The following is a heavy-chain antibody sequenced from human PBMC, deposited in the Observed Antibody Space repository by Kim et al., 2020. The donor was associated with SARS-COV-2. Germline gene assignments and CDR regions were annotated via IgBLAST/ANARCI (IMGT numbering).Heavy chain of an antibody. D-gene: IGHD4-17*01. CDR1: GGSISSGGYY. Sequence: SETLSLTCTVSGGSISSGGYYWSWIRQHPGKGLEWIGYIYYSGSTYYNPSLKSRVTISVDTSKNQFSLKLSSVTAADTAVYYCARRAAYGDYFGKPPAHIFDYWGQGTLVTVSS. V-gene: IGHV4-31*03. J-gene: IGHJ4*02. CDR2: IYYSGST. CDR3: ARRAAYGDYFGKPPAHIFDY.